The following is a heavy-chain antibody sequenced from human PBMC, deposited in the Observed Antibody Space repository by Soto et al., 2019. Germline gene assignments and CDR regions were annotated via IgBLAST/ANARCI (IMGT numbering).Heavy chain of an antibody. CDR2: IRSDGSIH. CDR3: VKDRTSTWSFDY. J-gene: IGHJ4*02. D-gene: IGHD2-15*01. V-gene: IGHV3-30*02. CDR1: GFPFSTHS. Sequence: GGSLRLSCAFSGFPFSTHSMHWVRQAPGKGLEWVSTIRSDGSIHPYADSVRGRFTISKDNFRSTLYLQMNTLSVEDTAIYYCVKDRTSTWSFDYWGQGALVTVS.